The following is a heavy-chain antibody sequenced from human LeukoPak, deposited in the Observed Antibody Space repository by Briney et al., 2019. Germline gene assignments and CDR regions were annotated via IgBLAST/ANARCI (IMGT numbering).Heavy chain of an antibody. V-gene: IGHV4-59*01. CDR2: IYYSGST. CDR3: ARESGNCSGGSCYDY. J-gene: IGHJ4*02. CDR1: GGSISSYY. D-gene: IGHD2-15*01. Sequence: SETLSLTCTVSGGSISSYYWSWIWQPPGKGLEWIGYIYYSGSTNYNPSLKSRVTISVDTSKNQFSLKLSSVTAADTAVYYCARESGNCSGGSCYDYWGQGTLVTVSS.